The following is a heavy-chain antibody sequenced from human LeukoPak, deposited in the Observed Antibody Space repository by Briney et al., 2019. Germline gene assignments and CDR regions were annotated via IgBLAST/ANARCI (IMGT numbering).Heavy chain of an antibody. CDR3: ARNRASSGWYY. CDR1: GFTFSSYE. Sequence: PGGSLRLSCVASGFTFSSYEMNWVRQAPGKGLEWGSYISDSGSTIYYADSVKVRLTIARDNAKNSLYLQMNSLGAEDTAIYYCARNRASSGWYYWGQGTLVTVSS. V-gene: IGHV3-48*03. J-gene: IGHJ4*02. D-gene: IGHD6-19*01. CDR2: ISDSGSTI.